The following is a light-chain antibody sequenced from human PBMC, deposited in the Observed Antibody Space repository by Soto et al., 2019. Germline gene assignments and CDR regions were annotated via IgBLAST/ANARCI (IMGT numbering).Light chain of an antibody. V-gene: IGKV1-5*03. CDR1: QSASRW. Sequence: DIQMTQSPSTLSASVGDTVTITCRASQSASRWLAWYQQKPGRAPKLLIDKASSLESGVPSRFSGSGSGTMFTLTISSLQPDDFATYSCQQYNSYWWTFGQGTKVEIK. J-gene: IGKJ1*01. CDR3: QQYNSYWWT. CDR2: KAS.